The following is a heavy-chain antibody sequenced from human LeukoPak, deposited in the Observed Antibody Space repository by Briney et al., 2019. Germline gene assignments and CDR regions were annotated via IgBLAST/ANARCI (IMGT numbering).Heavy chain of an antibody. CDR2: ISSSSSYI. J-gene: IGHJ6*02. CDR3: ARGGSESLYYYYGMDV. CDR1: GFTFSSYS. V-gene: IGHV3-21*04. Sequence: PGGSLRLSCAASGFTFSSYSMNWVRQAPGKGLEWVSSISSSSSYIYYADSVKGRFTISRDNAKNSLYLQMNSLRAEDTALYHCARGGSESLYYYYGMDVWGQGTTVTVSS.